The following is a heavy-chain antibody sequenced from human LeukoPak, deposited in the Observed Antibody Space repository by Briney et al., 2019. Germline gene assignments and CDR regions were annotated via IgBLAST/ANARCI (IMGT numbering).Heavy chain of an antibody. CDR2: FDPEDGET. CDR3: ARDENSSYGILDY. J-gene: IGHJ4*02. D-gene: IGHD5-18*01. Sequence: GASVKVSCKVSGYTLTELSMHWVRQAPGKGLEWMGGFDPEDGETIYAQKFQGRVTMTEDTSTDTAYMELRSLRSDDTAVYYCARDENSSYGILDYWGQGTLVTVSS. V-gene: IGHV1-24*01. CDR1: GYTLTELS.